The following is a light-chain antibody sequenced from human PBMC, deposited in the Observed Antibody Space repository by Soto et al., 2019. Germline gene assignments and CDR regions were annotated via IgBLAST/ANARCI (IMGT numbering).Light chain of an antibody. CDR3: MQSVPLPSITFGQGARLWIT. CDR2: EVS. J-gene: IGKJ5*01. CDR1: QSLLHSDGKTY. Sequence: IVMTQTPLSLSVTPGQPASISCKSSQSLLHSDGKTYLYWYLQKPGQPPQLLMYEVSNRFSGVQTRFSGSGSGTDFTLRISGGDAEDVGVSYCMQSVPLPSITFGQGARLWITFGQGTRLEIK. V-gene: IGKV2D-29*01.